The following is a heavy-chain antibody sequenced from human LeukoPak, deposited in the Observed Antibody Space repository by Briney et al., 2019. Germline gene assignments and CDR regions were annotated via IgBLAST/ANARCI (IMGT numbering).Heavy chain of an antibody. D-gene: IGHD3-16*02. J-gene: IGHJ4*02. Sequence: GASVKVSCKASGYSFINYFIHFVRQAPGQGLEWMGAIIPGGGTTAFLQKFQGRLTLTRDTSTSTVYMEVNSLRSEDTAFYYCAREGPPGSHSFYFDFWGQGTLVTVSS. CDR2: IIPGGGTT. CDR1: GYSFINYF. V-gene: IGHV1-46*01. CDR3: AREGPPGSHSFYFDF.